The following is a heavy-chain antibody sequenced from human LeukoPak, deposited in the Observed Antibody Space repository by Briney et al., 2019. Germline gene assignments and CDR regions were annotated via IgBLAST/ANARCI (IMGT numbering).Heavy chain of an antibody. V-gene: IGHV3-7*01. D-gene: IGHD4-11*01. Sequence: GGSLRLSCAASGFTFSNYWMNWVRQAPGKGLEWVANIKQDGSEKYYVDSVEGRFTVSRDNTKNSLYLQMNSLRAEDTAVYYCARDYPYSYYMNVWGNGTTVTVSS. CDR2: IKQDGSEK. CDR3: ARDYPYSYYMNV. CDR1: GFTFSNYW. J-gene: IGHJ6*03.